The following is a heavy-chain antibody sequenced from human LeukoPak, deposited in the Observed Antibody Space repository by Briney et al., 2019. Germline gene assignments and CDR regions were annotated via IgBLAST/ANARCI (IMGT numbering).Heavy chain of an antibody. J-gene: IGHJ3*02. CDR1: GYTFTSYY. V-gene: IGHV1-46*01. Sequence: ASVKVSCKASGYTFTSYYMHWVRQAPGQGLEWMGIINPSGGSTSYAQKFQGRVTMTRDMSTSTVYMELSSLRSEDTAVYYCARDRPPRGAFDIWGQGTMVTVSS. CDR2: INPSGGST. CDR3: ARDRPPRGAFDI.